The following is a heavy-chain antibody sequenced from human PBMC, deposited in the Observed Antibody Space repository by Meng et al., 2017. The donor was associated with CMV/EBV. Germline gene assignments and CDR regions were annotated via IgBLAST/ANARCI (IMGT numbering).Heavy chain of an antibody. J-gene: IGHJ4*02. CDR2: ISWNSGSI. D-gene: IGHD6-6*01. Sequence: SLKISCAASGFTFDDYAMHWVRQAPGKGLEWVSGISWNSGSIGYADSVKGRFTISRDNAKNSLYLQMNSLRAEGTAVYYCARVQQLARGFDYWGQGTLVTVSS. CDR1: GFTFDDYA. CDR3: ARVQQLARGFDY. V-gene: IGHV3-9*01.